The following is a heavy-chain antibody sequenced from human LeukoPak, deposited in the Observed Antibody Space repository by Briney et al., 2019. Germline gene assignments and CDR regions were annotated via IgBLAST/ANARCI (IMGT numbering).Heavy chain of an antibody. CDR3: ARKDVSSYVDY. V-gene: IGHV3-53*01. Sequence: GGSLRLSCAASGFTVSSNYMSWVRQAPGKGLEWVSVIYSGDNTYYADSVKGRFTISRDNSKNTLYLQLNSLRVEDTAVYYCARKDVSSYVDYWGQGTLVTVSS. J-gene: IGHJ4*02. CDR1: GFTVSSNY. D-gene: IGHD2-2*01. CDR2: IYSGDNT.